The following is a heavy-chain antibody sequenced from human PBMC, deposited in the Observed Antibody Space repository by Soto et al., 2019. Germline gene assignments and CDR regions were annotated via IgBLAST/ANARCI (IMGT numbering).Heavy chain of an antibody. D-gene: IGHD6-13*01. CDR2: IYQSGST. V-gene: IGHV4-31*03. J-gene: IGHJ4*02. Sequence: QVQLQESGPGLVKPSQTLSLTCTVSGASISSGGYYWSWIRQHPGKGLEWIGYIYQSGSTYYNPSLKNRLTISEDTSKNQFSLRLTSVTAADTAVYYCAGGIAGRGPPLVGYWGQGTLVTVSS. CDR1: GASISSGGYY. CDR3: AGGIAGRGPPLVGY.